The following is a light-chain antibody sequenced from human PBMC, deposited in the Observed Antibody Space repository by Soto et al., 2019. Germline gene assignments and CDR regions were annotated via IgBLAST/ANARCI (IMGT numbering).Light chain of an antibody. Sequence: QSVLTQPPSASGYPGQSVTISCTGSSSDVGGYNYVSWYQQHPGKAPKLMIYEFSKRPSGVPDRLCGSKSGNTASLTVSGLQAEDEADYYCSSYGGSNTVVFGGGTKLTVL. CDR1: SSDVGGYNY. J-gene: IGLJ2*01. V-gene: IGLV2-8*01. CDR3: SSYGGSNTVV. CDR2: EFS.